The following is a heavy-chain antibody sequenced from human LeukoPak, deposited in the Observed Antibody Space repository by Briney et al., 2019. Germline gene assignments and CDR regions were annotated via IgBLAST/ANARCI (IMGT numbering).Heavy chain of an antibody. CDR3: ARTGSSPSCLNY. Sequence: PSETLSLTCTVSGGSIRSGGYYWSWIRQPPGKGLEWIGYIFHSGSTYYNPSLKSRVTISVDKSKNQFSLRLSSLTAADTAVYFYARTGSSPSCLNYWGQGTLVTVSS. D-gene: IGHD2-2*01. V-gene: IGHV4-30-2*01. CDR2: IFHSGST. J-gene: IGHJ4*02. CDR1: GGSIRSGGYY.